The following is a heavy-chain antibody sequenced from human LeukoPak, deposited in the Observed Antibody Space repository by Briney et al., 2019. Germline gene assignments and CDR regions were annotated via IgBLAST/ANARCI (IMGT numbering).Heavy chain of an antibody. CDR2: ISSSSSTI. CDR3: ARVGSTVTTYYYGMDV. CDR1: GFTFSSYS. D-gene: IGHD4-17*01. J-gene: IGHJ6*02. V-gene: IGHV3-48*02. Sequence: PGGSLRLSCAASGFTFSSYSMNWVRQAPGKGLECVSYISSSSSTIYYADSVKGRFTISRDNAKNSLYLQMNSLRDEDTAVYYCARVGSTVTTYYYGMDVWGQGTTVTVSS.